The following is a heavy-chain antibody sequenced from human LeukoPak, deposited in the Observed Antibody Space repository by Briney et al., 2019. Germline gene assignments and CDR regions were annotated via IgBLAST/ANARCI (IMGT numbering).Heavy chain of an antibody. V-gene: IGHV3-23*01. J-gene: IGHJ4*02. Sequence: GGSLRLSCVASGITFRSCPMSWVRKAPGKGLEWVSGISGSGDNTYYADSVKGRFTISRDNSKNTLYVQVNSLGTEDTAAYYCAKGSYYDSSGSFYFDYWGQGALVTVSS. D-gene: IGHD3-22*01. CDR3: AKGSYYDSSGSFYFDY. CDR2: ISGSGDNT. CDR1: GITFRSCP.